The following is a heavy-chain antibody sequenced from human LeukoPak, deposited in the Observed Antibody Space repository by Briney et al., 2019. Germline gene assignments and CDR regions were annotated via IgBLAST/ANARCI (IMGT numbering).Heavy chain of an antibody. CDR2: MNPNNAHT. V-gene: IGHV1-8*01. D-gene: IGHD1-14*01. J-gene: IGHJ3*02. CDR1: GYTLGSYD. CDR3: TRGKHCDNSGCGGGTTSPGYAFEI. Sequence: ASVRVSCQASGYTLGSYDINWVRQASGQGLEWMGYMNPNNAHTRFAQKFQGRVTLTSDTSINTAYMELSNLGSDDTAIYYCTRGKHCDNSGCGGGTTSPGYAFEIWGHGTMVTVSS.